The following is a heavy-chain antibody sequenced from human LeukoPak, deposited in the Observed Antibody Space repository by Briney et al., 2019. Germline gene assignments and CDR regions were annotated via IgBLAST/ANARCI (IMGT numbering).Heavy chain of an antibody. CDR1: GFTFSSYA. CDR3: AKVPQARVIIDY. D-gene: IGHD3-16*02. Sequence: GGSLRLSCAASGFTFSSYAMSWVRQAPGKGLEWVSAISGSGGSTYYADSVKGRFTISRDNSKNTLYLQMNSLRAEDAAVYYCAKVPQARVIIDYWGQGTLVTVSS. J-gene: IGHJ4*02. V-gene: IGHV3-23*01. CDR2: ISGSGGST.